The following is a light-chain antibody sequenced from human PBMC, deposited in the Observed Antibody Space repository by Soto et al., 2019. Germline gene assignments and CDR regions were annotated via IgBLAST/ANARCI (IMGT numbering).Light chain of an antibody. CDR2: GAS. J-gene: IGKJ1*01. V-gene: IGKV3-20*01. Sequence: IVWTQSPGTLSFSPGEIATLSFRASQSVSSSYLAFYQQKPCQSPRLLIYGASSRATGIPDRFSGSGSGTDFTLTISRLEPEDFAVYYCQQYGSSRPWTFGQGTKVDIK. CDR1: QSVSSSY. CDR3: QQYGSSRPWT.